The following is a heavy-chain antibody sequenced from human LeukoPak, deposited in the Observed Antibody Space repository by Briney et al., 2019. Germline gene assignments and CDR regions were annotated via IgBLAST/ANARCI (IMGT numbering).Heavy chain of an antibody. Sequence: SVKVSCKASGGTFSSYAISWVRQAPGQGLEWMGGIIPIFGTANYAQKFQGRVRITADESTSTAYMELSSLRSEDTAVYYCARDTTNYYGSGRFFDYWGQGTLVTVSS. CDR1: GGTFSSYA. J-gene: IGHJ4*02. D-gene: IGHD3-10*01. V-gene: IGHV1-69*13. CDR2: IIPIFGTA. CDR3: ARDTTNYYGSGRFFDY.